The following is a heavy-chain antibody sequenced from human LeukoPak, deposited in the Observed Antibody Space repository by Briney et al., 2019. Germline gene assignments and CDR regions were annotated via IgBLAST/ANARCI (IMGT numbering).Heavy chain of an antibody. Sequence: ASVKVSCKASGYTFTGYYMHWVRQAPGQGLEWIGWINPNSGGTNYAQKFQGRVTMTRDTSINTAYMELSRLRSDDTAVYYCATERLRSLYCFDYWGQGTLVTVSS. J-gene: IGHJ4*02. D-gene: IGHD4-17*01. CDR2: INPNSGGT. V-gene: IGHV1-2*02. CDR1: GYTFTGYY. CDR3: ATERLRSLYCFDY.